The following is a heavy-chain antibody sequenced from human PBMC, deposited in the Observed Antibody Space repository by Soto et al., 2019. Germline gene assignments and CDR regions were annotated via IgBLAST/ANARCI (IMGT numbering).Heavy chain of an antibody. CDR3: GRGRGYSNAWGSYYSGMDV. CDR1: GGSFSNYY. V-gene: IGHV4-34*01. Sequence: SETLSLTCAIYGGSFSNYYWNWIRQPPGKGLEWMGKINHNGSTNHSPSLKSRLTISVDKSKNQFSLKLISVTAADTAVYFCGRGRGYSNAWGSYYSGMDVWGQGTTVTVSS. CDR2: INHNGST. D-gene: IGHD6-19*01. J-gene: IGHJ6*02.